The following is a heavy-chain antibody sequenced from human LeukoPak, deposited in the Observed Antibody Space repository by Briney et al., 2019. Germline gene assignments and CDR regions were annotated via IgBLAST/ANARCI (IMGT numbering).Heavy chain of an antibody. CDR3: VKRTPWNYFDY. CDR1: GFTFSSYA. Sequence: GGSLRLSCSASGFTFSSYAMHWVRQAPGKRLEYVSAISSNGGSTYYADSVKGRFTISRDNSKNTLYLQMSSLRAEDTAVYYCVKRTPWNYFDYWGQGTLVTVSS. CDR2: ISSNGGST. J-gene: IGHJ4*02. V-gene: IGHV3-64D*06.